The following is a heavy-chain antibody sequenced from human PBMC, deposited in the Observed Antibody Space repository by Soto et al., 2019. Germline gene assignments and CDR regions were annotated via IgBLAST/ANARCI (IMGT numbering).Heavy chain of an antibody. Sequence: PVGSLRLSCASSVFTFSSNSMICVRQAPGKGLEWVSYIDSTSMHIYYADSVKGRFTITRDNAKKSVYLQMTSLRAEDTAVYYCARIVGAYQHYIEYWGQGTLDMVSS. J-gene: IGHJ4*02. CDR3: ARIVGAYQHYIEY. CDR1: VFTFSSNS. V-gene: IGHV3-21*01. CDR2: IDSTSMHI. D-gene: IGHD1-26*01.